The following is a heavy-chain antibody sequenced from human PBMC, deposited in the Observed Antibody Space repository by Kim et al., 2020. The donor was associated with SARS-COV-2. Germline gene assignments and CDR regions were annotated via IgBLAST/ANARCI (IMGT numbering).Heavy chain of an antibody. CDR2: IGTAGDT. V-gene: IGHV3-13*04. D-gene: IGHD2-2*01. J-gene: IGHJ6*02. CDR3: ARGASRDEKQSPWPAYYYYGMDV. Sequence: GGSLRLSCAASGFTFSSYDMHWVRQATGKGLEWVSAIGTAGDTYYPGSVKGRFTISRENAKNSLYLQMNSLRAGDTAVYYCARGASRDEKQSPWPAYYYYGMDVWGQGTTVTVSS. CDR1: GFTFSSYD.